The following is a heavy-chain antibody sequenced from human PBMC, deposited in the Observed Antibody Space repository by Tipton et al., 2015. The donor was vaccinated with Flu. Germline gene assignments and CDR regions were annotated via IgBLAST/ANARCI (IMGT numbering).Heavy chain of an antibody. CDR2: TYYRSKWYN. J-gene: IGHJ3*02. V-gene: IGHV6-1*01. D-gene: IGHD4-17*01. CDR1: GDSVSSNSAA. CDR3: ARVLGYGDQYVYAFDI. Sequence: GLVKPSQTLSLTCAISGDSVSSNSAAWNWIRQSPSRGLEWLGRTYYRSKWYNDYAVSVKSRITINPDTSKNQFSLQLSSVTAADTAVYYCARVLGYGDQYVYAFDIWGQGTMVPVSS.